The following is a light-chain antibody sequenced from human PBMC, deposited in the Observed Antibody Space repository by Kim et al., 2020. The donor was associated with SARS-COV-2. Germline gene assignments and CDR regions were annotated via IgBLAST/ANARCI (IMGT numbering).Light chain of an antibody. Sequence: DIQMTQSPSTLSASVGDRVTITCRASQSISSWLAWYQQKPGKAPKVLIYDASTLESGVPSRFSGSGSGTEFTLTISSLQPDDFATYYCQHYNTYSSFGQGTKLEI. V-gene: IGKV1-5*01. CDR1: QSISSW. CDR3: QHYNTYSS. CDR2: DAS. J-gene: IGKJ2*03.